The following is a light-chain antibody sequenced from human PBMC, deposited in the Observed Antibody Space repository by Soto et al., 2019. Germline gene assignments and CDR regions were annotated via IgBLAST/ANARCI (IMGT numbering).Light chain of an antibody. Sequence: EIVMTESSATLSVSPGERATLSCRAGQTISSNYLAWYQQKSGQAPRLLTYGASGRATGIPDRFSGSGSGTDFTLTISRLEPEDFAVYYCQQYTSSLITFCQGTRLEIK. CDR3: QQYTSSLIT. J-gene: IGKJ5*01. CDR1: QTISSNY. CDR2: GAS. V-gene: IGKV3-20*01.